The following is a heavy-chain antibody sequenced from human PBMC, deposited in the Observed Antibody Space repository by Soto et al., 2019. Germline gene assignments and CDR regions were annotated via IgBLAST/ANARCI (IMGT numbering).Heavy chain of an antibody. CDR1: GGSLSSYY. CDR3: GSVRPSGYVLS. J-gene: IGHJ5*02. CDR2: VYFSGNT. V-gene: IGHV4-59*01. D-gene: IGHD6-25*01. Sequence: SETLSLTCTVSGGSLSSYYWTWIRQSPGKGLEWIGYVYFSGNTNYNPSLKSRVTISIDTSKNQFSLGLASVTAADTAFYYCGSVRPSGYVLSWGQGTLVTVSS.